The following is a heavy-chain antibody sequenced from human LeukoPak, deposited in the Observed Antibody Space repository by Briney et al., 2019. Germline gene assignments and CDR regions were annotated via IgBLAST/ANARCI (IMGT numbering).Heavy chain of an antibody. CDR3: ARGVDYYGV. V-gene: IGHV4-4*02. CDR2: IHQSGSI. D-gene: IGHD3-10*01. J-gene: IGHJ4*02. Sequence: SGTPSLTCAVSGGSISSSNWWTWVRQPPGKGLEWIGEIHQSGSINYNPSLKSRVTISVDTSKKQFSLKLSSVTAADTAVYYCARGVDYYGVWGQGTLVTVSS. CDR1: GGSISSSNW.